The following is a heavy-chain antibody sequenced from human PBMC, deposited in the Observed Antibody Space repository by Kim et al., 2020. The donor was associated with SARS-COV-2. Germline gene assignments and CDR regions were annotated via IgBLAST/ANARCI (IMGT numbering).Heavy chain of an antibody. V-gene: IGHV1-18*01. CDR3: ARDTAYGSGSYLDY. D-gene: IGHD3-10*01. Sequence: AQKLQGRVTMTTDTSTSTAYMELRSLRSDDTAVYYCARDTAYGSGSYLDYWGQGTLVTVSS. J-gene: IGHJ4*02.